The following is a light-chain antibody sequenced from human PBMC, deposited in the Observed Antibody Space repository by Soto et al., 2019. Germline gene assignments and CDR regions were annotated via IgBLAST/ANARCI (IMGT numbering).Light chain of an antibody. J-gene: IGLJ3*02. CDR1: TSNIGSNY. CDR3: AAWDDSLSGVV. CDR2: RNN. Sequence: QAVVTQPPSASGTPGQRVTISCSGSTSNIGSNYVYWYQQLPGTVPKLLIYRNNQRPTGVPDRFSGSKSGTSASLAISGLRSEDEADYYCAAWDDSLSGVVFGGGTKVTVL. V-gene: IGLV1-47*01.